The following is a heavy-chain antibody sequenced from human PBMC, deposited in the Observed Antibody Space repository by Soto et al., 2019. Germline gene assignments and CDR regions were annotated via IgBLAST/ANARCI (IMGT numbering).Heavy chain of an antibody. CDR2: IYYSGST. CDR1: GGSVSSGSYY. D-gene: IGHD2-15*01. Sequence: SETLSLTCTVSGGSVSSGSYYWSWIRQPPGKGLEWIGYIYYSGSTNYNPSLKSRVTISVDTSKNQFSLKLSSVTAADTAVYYCARDGSYGMDVWGQGTTVTVSS. V-gene: IGHV4-61*01. CDR3: ARDGSYGMDV. J-gene: IGHJ6*02.